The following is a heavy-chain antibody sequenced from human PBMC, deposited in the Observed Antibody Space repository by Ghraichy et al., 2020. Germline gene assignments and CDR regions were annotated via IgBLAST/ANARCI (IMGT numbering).Heavy chain of an antibody. Sequence: LSLTCAASGFTFSSYAMSWVRQAPGKGLEWVSAISGSGGSTFYADSVKGRFTISRDNSKNTLYLQMNSLRAEDTAIYYCAKKGVTAIVSVYYFDYWGQGTLVTVSS. V-gene: IGHV3-23*01. CDR2: ISGSGGST. CDR1: GFTFSSYA. J-gene: IGHJ4*02. CDR3: AKKGVTAIVSVYYFDY. D-gene: IGHD2-21*02.